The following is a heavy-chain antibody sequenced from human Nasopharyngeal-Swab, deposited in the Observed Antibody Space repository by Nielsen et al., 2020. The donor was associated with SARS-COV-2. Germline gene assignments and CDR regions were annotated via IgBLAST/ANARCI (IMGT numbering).Heavy chain of an antibody. CDR3: ATDSSGYHDAFDI. V-gene: IGHV1-58*01. CDR2: IVVGSGNT. J-gene: IGHJ3*02. D-gene: IGHD3-22*01. Sequence: WGRQAPGQRLEWIGWIVVGSGNTNYAQKFQERVTITRDMSTSTAYMELSSLRSEDTAVYYCATDSSGYHDAFDIWGRGTMVTVSS.